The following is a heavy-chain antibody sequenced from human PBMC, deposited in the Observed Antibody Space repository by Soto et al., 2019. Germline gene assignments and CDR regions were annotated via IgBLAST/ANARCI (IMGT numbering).Heavy chain of an antibody. V-gene: IGHV3-7*04. CDR2: MNPDGSEQ. J-gene: IGHJ5*02. CDR3: TRDLNHDSGP. Sequence: EVHLVESGGGLVQPGGSLRLSCAASGFTFTDYWMTWVRQAPGKGLDGVANMNPDGSEQYYLDSVKGRFTISRDNAKNSLYLQMNSLRGEGTAVYYCTRDLNHDSGPWGQGTQVIVSS. D-gene: IGHD1-26*01. CDR1: GFTFTDYW.